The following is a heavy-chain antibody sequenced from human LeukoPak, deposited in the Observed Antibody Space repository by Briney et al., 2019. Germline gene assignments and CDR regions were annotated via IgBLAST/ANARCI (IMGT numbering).Heavy chain of an antibody. CDR1: GGSISSYY. CDR3: ARGRYYYDSSGYLKYFDY. CDR2: IYYSGST. J-gene: IGHJ4*02. D-gene: IGHD3-22*01. V-gene: IGHV4-59*01. Sequence: SETLSLTCTVSGGSISSYYWSWIRQPPGKGLEWIGYIYYSGSTNYNPSLKSRDTISVDTSKNQFSLKLSSVTAADTAVYYCARGRYYYDSSGYLKYFDYWGQGTLVTVSS.